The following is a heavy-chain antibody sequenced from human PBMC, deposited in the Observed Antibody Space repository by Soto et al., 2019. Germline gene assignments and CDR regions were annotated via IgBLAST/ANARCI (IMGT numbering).Heavy chain of an antibody. V-gene: IGHV1-18*01. CDR1: GYTFTSYG. CDR3: ARVTGYSYGYEPHFDY. J-gene: IGHJ4*02. Sequence: ASVKVSCKXSGYTFTSYGISWVRQAPGQGLEWMGWISAYNGNTNYAQKLQGRVTMTTDTSTSTAYMELRSLRSDDTAVYYCARVTGYSYGYEPHFDYWGQGTLVTVSS. D-gene: IGHD5-18*01. CDR2: ISAYNGNT.